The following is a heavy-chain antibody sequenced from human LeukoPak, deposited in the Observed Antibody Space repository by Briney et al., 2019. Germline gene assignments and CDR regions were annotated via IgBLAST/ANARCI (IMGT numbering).Heavy chain of an antibody. V-gene: IGHV4-30-2*01. CDR1: GGSISSGGYD. J-gene: IGHJ4*02. Sequence: PSVTLSLTCTVSGGSISSGGYDWSWLRQAPGKGRKCIGYIVHSGHSYYTPSLKSRVTISVDKPKNTFSLKLSSLTAADTAVYYCASGKIEVAAFDHWGRGALVTVSS. CDR2: IVHSGHS. CDR3: ASGKIEVAAFDH. D-gene: IGHD6-19*01.